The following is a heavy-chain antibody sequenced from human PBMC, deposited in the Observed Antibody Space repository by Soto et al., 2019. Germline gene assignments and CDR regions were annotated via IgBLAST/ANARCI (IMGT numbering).Heavy chain of an antibody. Sequence: SETLSLTCPVSGGSMSTYYWSWSRQSPWKGLEWIGYIYYSGSTKYGPSLKSRATISVDTTKNQFSLKLTSVTAADTAVYYCASRAVDKSRGGEYWGQGTLVTVS. J-gene: IGHJ4*02. D-gene: IGHD5-12*01. CDR2: IYYSGST. CDR1: GGSMSTYY. V-gene: IGHV4-59*08. CDR3: ASRAVDKSRGGEY.